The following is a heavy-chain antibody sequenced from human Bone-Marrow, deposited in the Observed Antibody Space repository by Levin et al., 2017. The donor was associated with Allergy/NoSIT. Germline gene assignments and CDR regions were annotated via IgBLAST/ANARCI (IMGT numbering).Heavy chain of an antibody. J-gene: IGHJ3*02. V-gene: IGHV3-7*01. CDR1: EFTFIKYW. D-gene: IGHD2-2*01. CDR3: ARDRGDCSGTTCYDVYDI. CDR2: IKQDASEK. Sequence: PGESLKISCAASEFTFIKYWMSWVRQAPGKELEWVANIKQDASEKNYVDSVKGRFTISRDNAKNSLFLQMNSLRAEDTAVYYCARDRGDCSGTTCYDVYDIWGQGTLVTVSS.